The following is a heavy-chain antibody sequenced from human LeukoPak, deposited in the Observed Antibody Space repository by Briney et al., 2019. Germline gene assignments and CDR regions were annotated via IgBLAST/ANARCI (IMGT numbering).Heavy chain of an antibody. CDR1: GFTVSSNY. J-gene: IGHJ6*02. V-gene: IGHV3-7*01. Sequence: GGSLRLSCAASGFTVSSNYMSWVRQAPGKGLEWVANIKQDGSEKYYVDSVKGRFTISRDNAKNSLYLQMNSLRAEDTAVYYCARDLSAYSSSWTYYYYYYGMDVWGQGTTVTVSS. CDR2: IKQDGSEK. CDR3: ARDLSAYSSSWTYYYYYYGMDV. D-gene: IGHD6-13*01.